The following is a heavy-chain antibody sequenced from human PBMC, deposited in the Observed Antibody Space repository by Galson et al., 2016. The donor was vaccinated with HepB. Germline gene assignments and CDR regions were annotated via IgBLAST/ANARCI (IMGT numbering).Heavy chain of an antibody. CDR1: GFTFNSYT. Sequence: SLRLSCAASGFTFNSYTMNWVRQAPGKGLEWVSSISSSTTYKYYADSVKGRFTISRDNTRNSLYLQMNSLRAEDTAVYYCAMEPEYYYDNTGYYYLDYWGQGTLVTVSS. J-gene: IGHJ4*02. CDR3: AMEPEYYYDNTGYYYLDY. D-gene: IGHD3-22*01. CDR2: ISSSTTYK. V-gene: IGHV3-21*01.